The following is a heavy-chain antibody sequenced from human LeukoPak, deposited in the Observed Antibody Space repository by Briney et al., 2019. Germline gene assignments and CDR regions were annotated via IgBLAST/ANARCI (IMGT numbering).Heavy chain of an antibody. J-gene: IGHJ4*02. CDR2: IYYSGST. Sequence: PSETLSLTCTVSGGSIRSSSYYWGWIRQPPGKGLEWIGSIYYSGSTYYNPSLKSRVTISVDTSKNHFSLKLSSMTAADTAVYYCARRGVNSSGYPFDYWGQGSLVTVSS. CDR3: ARRGVNSSGYPFDY. V-gene: IGHV4-39*02. D-gene: IGHD3-22*01. CDR1: GGSIRSSSYY.